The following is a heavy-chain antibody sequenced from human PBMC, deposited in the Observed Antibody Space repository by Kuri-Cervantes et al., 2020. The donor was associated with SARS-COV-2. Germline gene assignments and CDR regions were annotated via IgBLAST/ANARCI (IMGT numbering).Heavy chain of an antibody. Sequence: GSLRLSCAASGFTFSSYAMSWVRQAPGKGLEWIGSIYYSGSTYYNPSLKSRVTISVDTSKNHFSLKLSSVTAADTAVYYCARGPTMVRGAGPLATLYYFDYRGQGTLVTVSS. CDR2: IYYSGST. D-gene: IGHD3-10*01. V-gene: IGHV4-39*02. CDR1: GFTFSSYA. CDR3: ARGPTMVRGAGPLATLYYFDY. J-gene: IGHJ4*02.